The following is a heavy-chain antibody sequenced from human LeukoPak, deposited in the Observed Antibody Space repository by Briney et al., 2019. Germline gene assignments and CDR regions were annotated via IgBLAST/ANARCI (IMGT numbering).Heavy chain of an antibody. CDR3: ARDPRGGTSRDNWFDP. Sequence: SETLSLTCTVYAGSISSYYWSWIRQPPGKGLEWIGYIYYSGSTNYNPSLKSRVTISVDTSKNQFSLKLNSVTAADTDVYYCARDPRGGTSRDNWFDPWGQGTLVTVSS. D-gene: IGHD2-15*01. CDR1: AGSISSYY. J-gene: IGHJ5*02. CDR2: IYYSGST. V-gene: IGHV4-59*01.